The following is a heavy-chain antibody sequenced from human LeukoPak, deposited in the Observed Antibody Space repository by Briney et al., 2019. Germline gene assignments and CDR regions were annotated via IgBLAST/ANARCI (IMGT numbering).Heavy chain of an antibody. J-gene: IGHJ6*02. V-gene: IGHV3-30*18. D-gene: IGHD3-10*01. CDR3: AKVGGEPLLRSGSYHYYYYGMDV. CDR2: ISYDGSNK. CDR1: GFTFSSYA. Sequence: PGGSLRLSCAASGFTFSSYAMTWVRQAPGKGLEWVAVISYDGSNKYYADSVKGRFTISRDNSKNTLYLQMNSLRAEDTAAYYCAKVGGEPLLRSGSYHYYYYGMDVWGQGTTVTVSS.